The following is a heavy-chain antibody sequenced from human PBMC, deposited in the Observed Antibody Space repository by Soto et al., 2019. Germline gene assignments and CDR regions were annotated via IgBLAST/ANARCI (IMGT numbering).Heavy chain of an antibody. Sequence: QVQLVESGGGVVQPGRSLRLSCAASGFTFSSYGMHWVRRAPGKGLEWVAVISYDGSNKYYADSVKGRFTISRDNSKNTLYLQMNSLRAEDTAVYYCAKGKCTNGVCYLDYWGQGTLVTVSS. CDR3: AKGKCTNGVCYLDY. J-gene: IGHJ4*02. CDR2: ISYDGSNK. CDR1: GFTFSSYG. D-gene: IGHD2-8*01. V-gene: IGHV3-30*18.